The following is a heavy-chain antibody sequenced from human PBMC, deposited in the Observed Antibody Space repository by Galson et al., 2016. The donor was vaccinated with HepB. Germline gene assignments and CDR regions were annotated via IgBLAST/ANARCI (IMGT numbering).Heavy chain of an antibody. CDR1: GFTFSTYS. V-gene: IGHV3-48*02. CDR2: LSSRFGTI. Sequence: LRLSCAASGFTFSTYSMNWVRQRPGKALEWLSHLSSRFGTIFYADSVKCRFTSSRDNGKNSVFLQLNGLRDDDTALYYCARGLEQPVGHFDVWGQGTLVTVSS. D-gene: IGHD1/OR15-1a*01. J-gene: IGHJ4*02. CDR3: ARGLEQPVGHFDV.